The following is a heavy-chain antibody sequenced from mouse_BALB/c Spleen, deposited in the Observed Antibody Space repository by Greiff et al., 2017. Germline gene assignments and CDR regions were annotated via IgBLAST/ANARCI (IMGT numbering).Heavy chain of an antibody. CDR2: ISSGGSYT. J-gene: IGHJ3*01. Sequence: EVKLVESGGGLVKPGGSLKLSCAASGFTFSSYAMSWVRQSPEKRLEWVAEISSGGSYTYYPDTVTGRFTISRDNAKNTLYLEMSSLRSEDTAMYYCARDGGMITTAWFAYWGQGTLVTVSA. V-gene: IGHV5-9-4*01. CDR3: ARDGGMITTAWFAY. CDR1: GFTFSSYA. D-gene: IGHD2-4*01.